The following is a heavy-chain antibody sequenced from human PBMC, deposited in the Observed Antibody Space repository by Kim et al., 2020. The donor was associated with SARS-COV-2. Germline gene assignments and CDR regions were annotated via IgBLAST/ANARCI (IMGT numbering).Heavy chain of an antibody. Sequence: ASVKVSCKASGYTFTSYAMHWVRQAPGQRLEWMGWINAGNGNTKYSQKFQGRVTITRDPSASTAYMELSSLRSADTAVYYCAGGRYSRSWQTGGVYYYGMDVWGQGTTVTVSS. CDR2: INAGNGNT. CDR3: AGGRYSRSWQTGGVYYYGMDV. J-gene: IGHJ6*02. CDR1: GYTFTSYA. D-gene: IGHD6-13*01. V-gene: IGHV1-3*01.